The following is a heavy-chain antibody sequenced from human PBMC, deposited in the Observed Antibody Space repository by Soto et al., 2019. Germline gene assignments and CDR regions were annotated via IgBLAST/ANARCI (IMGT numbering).Heavy chain of an antibody. V-gene: IGHV4-4*07. CDR1: GGAISSYY. CDR2: VFSSGST. Sequence: SETLSLTCSVPGGAISSYYWSWVRQPAGKGLEWIGRVFSSGSTNYNASLKSRGSMSIDTSKNEVSLTLRSVTAADTAVYYCARVAFSYFGMDVWGPGTTVTVSS. CDR3: ARVAFSYFGMDV. D-gene: IGHD3-3*02. J-gene: IGHJ6*02.